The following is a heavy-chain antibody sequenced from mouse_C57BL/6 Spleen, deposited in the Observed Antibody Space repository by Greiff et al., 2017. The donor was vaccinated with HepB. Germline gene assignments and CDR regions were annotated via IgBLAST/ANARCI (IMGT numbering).Heavy chain of an antibody. V-gene: IGHV1-26*01. J-gene: IGHJ1*03. D-gene: IGHD2-12*01. CDR3: ARRYSPDWYFDV. Sequence: VQLQQSGPELVKPGASVKISCKASGYTFTDYYMNWVKQSHGKSLEWIGDINPNNGGTSYNQKFKGKATLTVDKSSSTAYMELRSLTSEDSAVYYCARRYSPDWYFDVWGTGTTVTVSS. CDR1: GYTFTDYY. CDR2: INPNNGGT.